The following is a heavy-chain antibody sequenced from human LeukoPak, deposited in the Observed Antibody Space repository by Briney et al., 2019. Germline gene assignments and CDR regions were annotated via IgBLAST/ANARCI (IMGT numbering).Heavy chain of an antibody. CDR2: MNPNSGNT. Sequence: ASVKVSCKASGYTFTSYDINWVRQATGQGLEWMGWMNPNSGNTGYAQKFQGRVTMTRYTSISTAYMELSSLRSEDTAVYYCARGPSITMVRGVKFGWFDPWGQGTLVTVSS. D-gene: IGHD3-10*01. J-gene: IGHJ5*02. V-gene: IGHV1-8*01. CDR3: ARGPSITMVRGVKFGWFDP. CDR1: GYTFTSYD.